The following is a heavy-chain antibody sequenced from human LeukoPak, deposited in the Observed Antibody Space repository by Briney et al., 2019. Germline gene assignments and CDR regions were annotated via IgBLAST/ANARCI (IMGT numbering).Heavy chain of an antibody. D-gene: IGHD3-16*01. CDR2: IYYSGTT. CDR3: ARRTGEGAFDI. CDR1: GGSLSTYF. V-gene: IGHV4-59*08. J-gene: IGHJ3*02. Sequence: SETLSLTCTVSGGSLSTYFWTWIRQPPGKGLEWIGYIYYSGTTNYNPSLKGRVTLSVDTSKNQFSLKLSSVTAADTAVYYCARRTGEGAFDIWGQGTMVTVSS.